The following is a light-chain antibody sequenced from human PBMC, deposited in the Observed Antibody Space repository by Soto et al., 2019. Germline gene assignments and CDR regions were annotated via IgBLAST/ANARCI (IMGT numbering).Light chain of an antibody. CDR1: SSDVGGYNF. CDR3: SSYTGRNNLVV. Sequence: QSALTQPPSASGSPGQSVTISCTGTSSDVGGYNFVSWYQQHPGKAPKLMIYEVNKRPSGVPDRFSGSKSGNTASLTVSGLQAEDEADYYCSSYTGRNNLVVFGGGTKLTVL. CDR2: EVN. V-gene: IGLV2-8*01. J-gene: IGLJ2*01.